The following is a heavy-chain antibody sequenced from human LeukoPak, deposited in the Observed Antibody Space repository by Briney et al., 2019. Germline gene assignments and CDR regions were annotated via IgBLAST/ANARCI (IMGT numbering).Heavy chain of an antibody. J-gene: IGHJ4*02. Sequence: GASVKVSCKVSGYTLTELSMHWVRQAPGKGLEWMGGFDPEDGETIYAQKFQGRVTITADKSTSTAYMELSSLRSEDTAVYYCARVLTPGHRTGLFDYRGQGTLVTVSS. CDR3: ARVLTPGHRTGLFDY. V-gene: IGHV1-24*01. CDR2: FDPEDGET. D-gene: IGHD1-1*01. CDR1: GYTLTELS.